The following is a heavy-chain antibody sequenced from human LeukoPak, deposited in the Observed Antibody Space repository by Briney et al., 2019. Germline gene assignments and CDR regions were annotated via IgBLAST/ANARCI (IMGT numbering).Heavy chain of an antibody. D-gene: IGHD3-22*01. V-gene: IGHV4-59*01. J-gene: IGHJ4*02. CDR1: GGSISSYY. CDR2: IYYSGST. CDR3: ARVVQRYYYDSSGYHDY. Sequence: SETLSLTCTVSGGSISSYYWSWIRQPPGKGLEWIAYIYYSGSTNYNPSLKSRVTISVDTSKNQFSLKLSSVTAADTAVYYCARVVQRYYYDSSGYHDYWGQGTLVTVSS.